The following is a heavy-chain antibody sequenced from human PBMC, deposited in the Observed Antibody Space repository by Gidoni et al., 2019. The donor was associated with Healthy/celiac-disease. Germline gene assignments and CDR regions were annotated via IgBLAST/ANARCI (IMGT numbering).Heavy chain of an antibody. CDR2: IYYSGST. CDR3: ARAMSTYYYDSSGFDI. Sequence: QVQLQESGPGLVKPSETLSLTCTVSGGSISSYYWSWIRQPPGKGLEWIGYIYYSGSTNYNPSLKSRVTISVDTSKNQFSLKLSSVTAADTAVYYCARAMSTYYYDSSGFDIWGQGTMVTVSS. CDR1: GGSISSYY. J-gene: IGHJ3*02. V-gene: IGHV4-59*01. D-gene: IGHD3-22*01.